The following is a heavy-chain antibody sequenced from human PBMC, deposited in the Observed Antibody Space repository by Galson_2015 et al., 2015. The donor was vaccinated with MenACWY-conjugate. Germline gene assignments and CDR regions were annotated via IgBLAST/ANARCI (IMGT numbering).Heavy chain of an antibody. V-gene: IGHV6-1*01. CDR1: GDSVSSTST. J-gene: IGHJ4*02. Sequence: CAISGDSVSSTSTWNWLRQSPSRGLEWLGRTYYRSKWFNDYAVSVKSRIIINPDTSKNQFSLQLNSVTPGDTAVYYCARGDNDYTPRFDYWGQGTLVTVSS. CDR2: TYYRSKWFN. D-gene: IGHD4-11*01. CDR3: ARGDNDYTPRFDY.